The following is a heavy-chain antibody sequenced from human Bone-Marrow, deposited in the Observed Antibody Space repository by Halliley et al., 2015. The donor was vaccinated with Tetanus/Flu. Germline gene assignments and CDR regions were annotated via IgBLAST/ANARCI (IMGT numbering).Heavy chain of an antibody. V-gene: IGHV4-61*08. CDR2: IHHSGTT. CDR1: GGSVSSDGHY. Sequence: TLSLTCSVSGGSVSSDGHYWNWIRQSPGQGLEWIGYIHHSGTTVYNPSLKSRVAISVDTSKNQFSLKLDSVIDADTAIYYCARGASDRVLLWFGEPHYFDYWGQGTQVTVSS. J-gene: IGHJ4*02. CDR3: ARGASDRVLLWFGEPHYFDY. D-gene: IGHD3-10*01.